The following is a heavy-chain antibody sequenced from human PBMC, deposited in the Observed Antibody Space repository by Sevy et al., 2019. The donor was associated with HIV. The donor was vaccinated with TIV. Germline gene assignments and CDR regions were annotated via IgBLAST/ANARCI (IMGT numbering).Heavy chain of an antibody. Sequence: GWSLRLSCVASGSSFGIHWMSWVRQAPGKGLEWVAKINQEGGQKYYVDSVKGRFTISRDNAKSSLYLQMNSLKVDDTDLYYCARDPDPVPGVAFDVWGQGTMVTVSS. CDR3: ARDPDPVPGVAFDV. CDR1: GSSFGIHW. CDR2: INQEGGQK. V-gene: IGHV3-7*01. J-gene: IGHJ3*01.